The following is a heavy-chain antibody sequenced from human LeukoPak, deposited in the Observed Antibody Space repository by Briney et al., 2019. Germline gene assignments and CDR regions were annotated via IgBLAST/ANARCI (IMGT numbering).Heavy chain of an antibody. J-gene: IGHJ4*02. CDR2: IRSEGSNQ. CDR1: GFIFSNYG. CDR3: AKNYYDSSGYYYFDY. V-gene: IGHV3-30*02. Sequence: GGSLRLSCAASGFIFSNYGMHWVRQAPGKGLEWVTFIRSEGSNQYYADSVKGRFTISRDNPKNTVYLQMNGLRAEDTAVYYCAKNYYDSSGYYYFDYWGQGTLVTVSS. D-gene: IGHD3-22*01.